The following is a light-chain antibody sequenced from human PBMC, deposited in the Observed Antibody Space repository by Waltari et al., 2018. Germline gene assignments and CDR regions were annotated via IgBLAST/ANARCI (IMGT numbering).Light chain of an antibody. CDR1: HSIGSN. V-gene: IGKV3-15*01. CDR2: GAS. J-gene: IGKJ3*01. CDR3: QQYNTWPRT. Sequence: VMTQSQATLSVSPGERATLSCRASHSIGSNLAGYQQKPGQTPRLLIYGASTRATGVPARFSGSGAGREFTLTISSLQSEDSVFYYCQQYNTWPRTFGPGTKVDIK.